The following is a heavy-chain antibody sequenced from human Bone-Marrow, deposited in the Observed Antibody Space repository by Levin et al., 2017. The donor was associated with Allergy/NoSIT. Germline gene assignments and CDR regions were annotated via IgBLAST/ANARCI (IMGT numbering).Heavy chain of an antibody. Sequence: PSETLSLTCTVSGGSISSSSYYWGWIRQPPGKGLEWIGSIYYSGSTYYNPSLKSRVTISVDTSKNQFSLKLSSVIVADTAVYYCARDRAGTAPFDYWGQGTLVTVSS. CDR3: ARDRAGTAPFDY. CDR1: GGSISSSSYY. D-gene: IGHD1-7*01. V-gene: IGHV4-39*07. CDR2: IYYSGST. J-gene: IGHJ4*02.